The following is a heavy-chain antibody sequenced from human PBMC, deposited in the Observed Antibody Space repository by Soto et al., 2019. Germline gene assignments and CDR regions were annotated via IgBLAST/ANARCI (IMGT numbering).Heavy chain of an antibody. V-gene: IGHV1-3*04. CDR1: GITSTTYA. CDR3: ARAISGYVT. CDR2: INTGNGNT. Sequence: QVQLVQSGAEVKKPGASVKVSCKASGITSTTYAIHGVRQAPGHGLEWMGWINTGNGNTRYSQRFLGRVSLTTDTSTSTASMDMSSLTSEDTAVYYCARAISGYVTWGQGPLITVSS. D-gene: IGHD5-12*01. J-gene: IGHJ4*02.